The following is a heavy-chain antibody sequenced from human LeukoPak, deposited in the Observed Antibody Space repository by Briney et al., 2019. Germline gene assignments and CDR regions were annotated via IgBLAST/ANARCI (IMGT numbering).Heavy chain of an antibody. CDR3: ARGDGYNYFDY. V-gene: IGHV3-66*01. Sequence: GGSLRLSCVASGFTVSSLYMSWVRQAPGKGLEWVSVFYVGGSTYYADSVKGRFTISRDHSKNTLYPQMDSLRAEDTAVYYCARGDGYNYFDYWGQGTLVTAPS. CDR2: FYVGGST. CDR1: GFTVSSLY. D-gene: IGHD5-24*01. J-gene: IGHJ4*02.